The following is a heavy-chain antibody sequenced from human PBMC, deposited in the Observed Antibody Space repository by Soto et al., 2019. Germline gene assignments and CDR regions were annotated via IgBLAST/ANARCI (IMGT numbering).Heavy chain of an antibody. J-gene: IGHJ5*01. V-gene: IGHV2-5*01. CDR3: AHGPNNVTPSQSADADGGGGFDWFDS. Sequence: QITLKESGPTLVKPTQTLTVTCTLSEVSFTSVGWIRQPPGKALEWLALIYWNGDKRYSPSLRNRLTVTRDTSKKEVVLKMTDMDPVDTATYYCAHGPNNVTPSQSADADGGGGFDWFDSWGQGALVTVSS. CDR2: IYWNGDK. CDR1: EVSFTS. D-gene: IGHD3-16*01.